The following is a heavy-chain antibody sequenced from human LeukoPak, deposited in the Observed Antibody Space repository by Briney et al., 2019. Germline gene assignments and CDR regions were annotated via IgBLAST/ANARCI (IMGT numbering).Heavy chain of an antibody. J-gene: IGHJ1*01. Sequence: GASVKVSCKASGYIFSDYYIHWVRQAPGQGLEWMGWINPKSGDTNYAQKFQGRVTMTRDTSITTSHMELSRLRSEDAAVYYCARRGSSSSEYFQRWGQGTLVTVSS. D-gene: IGHD6-6*01. CDR1: GYIFSDYY. CDR3: ARRGSSSSEYFQR. V-gene: IGHV1-2*02. CDR2: INPKSGDT.